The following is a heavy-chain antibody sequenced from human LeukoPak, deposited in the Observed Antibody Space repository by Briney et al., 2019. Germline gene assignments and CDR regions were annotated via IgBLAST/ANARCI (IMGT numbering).Heavy chain of an antibody. J-gene: IGHJ5*02. D-gene: IGHD2-2*01. CDR2: IKTNTGNP. CDR1: GYTFTNYA. CDR3: ARLLVVVPGASIHWFDP. Sequence: ASVKVSCKASGYTFTNYAMNWVRQVPGQGLEWMGWIKTNTGNPTYAQGFTGRFVFSLDTSVSTAYLKISSLKAEDTAVYYCARLLVVVPGASIHWFDPWGQGTLVSVSS. V-gene: IGHV7-4-1*02.